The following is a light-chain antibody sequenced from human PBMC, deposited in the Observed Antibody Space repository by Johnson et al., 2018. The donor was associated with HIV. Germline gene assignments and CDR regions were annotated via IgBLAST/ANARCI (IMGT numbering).Light chain of an antibody. CDR1: SSNIGDSY. CDR3: GTWNNSLSANFV. CDR2: ENN. J-gene: IGLJ1*01. Sequence: QSVLTQPPSVSAAPGHNVTISCSGSSSNIGDSYISWYQQLPGAAPKLLIYENNKRPSGIPDRFSGSKSGTSATLGLTGLQPGDEADYYFGTWNNSLSANFVFGTGTKVTVL. V-gene: IGLV1-51*02.